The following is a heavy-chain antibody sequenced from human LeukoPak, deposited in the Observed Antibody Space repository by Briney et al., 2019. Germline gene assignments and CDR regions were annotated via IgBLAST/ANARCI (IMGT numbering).Heavy chain of an antibody. D-gene: IGHD4-17*01. Sequence: ASVKVSCKASGGTFSSYAISWVRQAPGQGLEWMGGIIPIFGTANYAQKFQGRVTITTDESTSTAYMELSSLRSEDTAVYYCAREGTTVTTDLDYWGQGTLVTVSS. CDR3: AREGTTVTTDLDY. CDR1: GGTFSSYA. J-gene: IGHJ4*02. CDR2: IIPIFGTA. V-gene: IGHV1-69*05.